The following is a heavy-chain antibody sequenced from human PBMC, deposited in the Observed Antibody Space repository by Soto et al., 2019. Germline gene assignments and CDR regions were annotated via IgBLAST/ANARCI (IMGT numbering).Heavy chain of an antibody. J-gene: IGHJ4*02. Sequence: EVQLVESGGGLVQPGRSLRLSCAASGFTFDDYAMHWVRQAPGKGLEWVSGISWNSGSIGYADSVMGRFTISRDNAKNPIYMHMNGLRAEETDWAYCAKDMFAFISSPDYWGQGTLVTVSS. CDR3: AKDMFAFISSPDY. CDR1: GFTFDDYA. V-gene: IGHV3-9*01. CDR2: ISWNSGSI. D-gene: IGHD3-10*02.